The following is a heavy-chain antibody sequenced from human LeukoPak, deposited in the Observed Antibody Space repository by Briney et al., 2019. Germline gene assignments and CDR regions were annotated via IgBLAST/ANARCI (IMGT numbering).Heavy chain of an antibody. J-gene: IGHJ5*02. CDR3: ASGWSITGWYNNWFDP. CDR1: RYTFTGYY. Sequence: GASVKVSCKASRYTFTGYYMHWVRQAPGQGLEWMGWINPNSGDTNYAQKFQGRVTMTRDTSITTAYMELSRLRSDDTAVYFCASGWSITGWYNNWFDPWGQGTLVTVSS. D-gene: IGHD6-19*01. V-gene: IGHV1-2*02. CDR2: INPNSGDT.